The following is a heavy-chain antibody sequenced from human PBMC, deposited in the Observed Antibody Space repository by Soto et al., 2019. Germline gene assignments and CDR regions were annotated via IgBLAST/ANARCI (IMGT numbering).Heavy chain of an antibody. CDR3: AIAYCTSTSCYASSDAFDI. V-gene: IGHV1-2*04. D-gene: IGHD2-2*01. CDR1: AYTFTGYY. CDR2: INPNSGGT. J-gene: IGHJ3*02. Sequence: ASVKVSCKASAYTFTGYYIHWVRQAPGQGLEWMGRINPNSGGTNYAQKFQGWVTMTRDTSISTAYMDLSRLRSDDTAVYYCAIAYCTSTSCYASSDAFDIWGQGTMVTVAS.